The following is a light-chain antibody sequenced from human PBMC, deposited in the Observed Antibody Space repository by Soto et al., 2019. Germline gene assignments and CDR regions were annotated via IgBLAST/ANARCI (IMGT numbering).Light chain of an antibody. Sequence: EIVLTQSPVTLSLSPGERATLSCRASQSVSSSLIWYQQKPGQAPRLLIYDASNRATGIPARFSDGGSGTKFILPISSLEPEYCDVYYCQQRSTWPQTFGGGPKGEIK. CDR2: DAS. CDR3: QQRSTWPQT. V-gene: IGKV3-11*01. CDR1: QSVSSS. J-gene: IGKJ4*01.